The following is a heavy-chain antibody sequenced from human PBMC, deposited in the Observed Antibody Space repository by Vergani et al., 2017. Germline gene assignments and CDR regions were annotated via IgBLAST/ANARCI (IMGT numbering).Heavy chain of an antibody. J-gene: IGHJ4*02. CDR2: INHSGST. Sequence: QVQLQQWGAGLLKPSETLSLTCAVYGGSFSGYYWSWIRKPPGKGLEWIGEINHSGSTNYNPSRKSRVPISVDTSKNQFALKLSSVTAADTAVYYCARGRVAAAAQPYDYWGQGTLVTVSS. CDR1: GGSFSGYY. V-gene: IGHV4-34*01. D-gene: IGHD6-13*01. CDR3: ARGRVAAAAQPYDY.